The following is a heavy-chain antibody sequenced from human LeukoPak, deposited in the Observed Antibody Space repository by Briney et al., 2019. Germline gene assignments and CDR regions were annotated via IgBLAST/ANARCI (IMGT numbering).Heavy chain of an antibody. CDR2: MSPSTGNT. CDR1: GYTFTSYD. CDR3: VGGAPNWGFDF. D-gene: IGHD7-27*01. J-gene: IGHJ4*02. V-gene: IGHV1-8*01. Sequence: ASVKVSCTASGYTFTSYDINWVRQATGQGFKWMGWMSPSTGNTGYAQKFQGRVTMTRYTSVGTAYMELSSLRSEDTAVYYCVGGAPNWGFDFWGQGTLVTVSS.